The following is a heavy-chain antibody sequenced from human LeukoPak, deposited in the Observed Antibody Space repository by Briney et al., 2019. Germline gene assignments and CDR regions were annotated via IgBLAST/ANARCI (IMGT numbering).Heavy chain of an antibody. CDR2: INHSGST. CDR1: GGSFSGYY. CDR3: ARFVVGQWLINY. J-gene: IGHJ4*02. D-gene: IGHD6-19*01. V-gene: IGHV4-34*01. Sequence: SETLSLTCAVYGGSFSGYYWSWIRQPPGKGLEWIGEINHSGSTNYNPSLKSRVTITVDTSKNQFSLKLSSVTAADTAVYYCARFVVGQWLINYWGRGALVTVSS.